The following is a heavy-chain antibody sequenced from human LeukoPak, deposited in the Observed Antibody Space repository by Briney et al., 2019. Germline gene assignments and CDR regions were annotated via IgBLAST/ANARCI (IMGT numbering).Heavy chain of an antibody. CDR1: GFTFSGFG. J-gene: IGHJ4*02. CDR3: AKSGRYCSGSTCYQEASLDY. CDR2: ISGGPVST. V-gene: IGHV3-23*01. D-gene: IGHD2-15*01. Sequence: GGSLRLSCAASGFTFSGFGMSWVRQAPGKGLEWVSGISGGPVSTSYADSVKGRFTISRDNSKNMLYLQMNSLRAEDTAVYYCAKSGRYCSGSTCYQEASLDYWGQGTLVTVSS.